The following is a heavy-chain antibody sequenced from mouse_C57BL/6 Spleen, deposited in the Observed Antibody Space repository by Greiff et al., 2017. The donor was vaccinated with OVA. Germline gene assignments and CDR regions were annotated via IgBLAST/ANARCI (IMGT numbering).Heavy chain of an antibody. J-gene: IGHJ4*01. CDR2: ISSGSSTI. CDR1: GFSFSDYG. Sequence: EVQVVESGGGLVKPGGSLKLSCAASGFSFSDYGMHWVRQAPEKGLEWVAYISSGSSTIYYADTVKGRFTISRDNAKTTLFLQMTSLRSEDTAMYYCAWLYDYGAMDYWGQGTSVTVSS. D-gene: IGHD2-3*01. V-gene: IGHV5-17*01. CDR3: AWLYDYGAMDY.